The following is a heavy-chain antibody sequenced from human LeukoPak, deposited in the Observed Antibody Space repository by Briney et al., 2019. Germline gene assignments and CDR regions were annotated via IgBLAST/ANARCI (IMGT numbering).Heavy chain of an antibody. D-gene: IGHD1-26*01. Sequence: ASVKVSCKASGYTFAGYYMHWVRQAPGQGLEWLGWINPNSGGTNYAQKFQGRVTMTRDTSISTAYMELSRLRSDDTAVYYCAREWELNSFDYWGQGTLVTVSS. CDR3: AREWELNSFDY. CDR1: GYTFAGYY. J-gene: IGHJ4*02. V-gene: IGHV1-2*02. CDR2: INPNSGGT.